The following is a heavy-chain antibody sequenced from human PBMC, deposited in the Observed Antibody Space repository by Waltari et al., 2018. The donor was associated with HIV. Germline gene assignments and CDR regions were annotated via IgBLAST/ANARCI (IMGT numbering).Heavy chain of an antibody. CDR1: GYTLTKTA. CDR2: INTKTGNP. V-gene: IGHV7-4-1*02. CDR3: ARGPGRSLDY. Sequence: QVQLVQSGSELRKPGASVKVSCKASGYTLTKTAINWVRQAPGQGLEWVGWINTKTGNPTYAQGFTGRFVFSLDTSVSTTYLQISSLKAEDTAVYYCARGPGRSLDYWGQGTLVTVSS. D-gene: IGHD3-10*01. J-gene: IGHJ4*02.